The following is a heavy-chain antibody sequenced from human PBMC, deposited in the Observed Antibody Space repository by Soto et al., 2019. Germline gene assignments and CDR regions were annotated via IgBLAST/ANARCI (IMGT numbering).Heavy chain of an antibody. CDR2: IYPGDSDI. J-gene: IGHJ4*02. Sequence: PGESLKISCKASGYDFNSYWLGWVRQMPGKGLEWMGIIYPGDSDIRYSPSFEGQVTISADKSISTAYLQWSGLEASDTAMVYCERKYGSGSFDYWGQGTMVTVSS. CDR3: ERKYGSGSFDY. CDR1: GYDFNSYW. V-gene: IGHV5-51*01. D-gene: IGHD3-10*01.